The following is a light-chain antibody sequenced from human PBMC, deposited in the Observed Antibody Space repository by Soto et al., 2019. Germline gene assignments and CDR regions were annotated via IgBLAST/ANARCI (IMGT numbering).Light chain of an antibody. J-gene: IGKJ1*01. CDR1: QSISSY. Sequence: EIVLTQSPATLSLSPGERATLSCRASQSISSYLAWYQQKRGQAPRLLIYDASNRATGIPARFSGSGSGTDFTLTISSLETEDFATYYCQHYNSYSEAFGQGTKVDIK. CDR2: DAS. CDR3: QHYNSYSEA. V-gene: IGKV3-11*01.